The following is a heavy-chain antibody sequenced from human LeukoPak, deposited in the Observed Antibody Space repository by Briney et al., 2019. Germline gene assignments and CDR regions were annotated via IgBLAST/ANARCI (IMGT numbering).Heavy chain of an antibody. V-gene: IGHV4-59*01. D-gene: IGHD1-1*01. J-gene: IGHJ4*02. Sequence: SETLSPTCTVSGGSISGYYWSWIRQPPGKGLEWIGYIYNSGSTNYNPSLKSRVTISVDTSKNQFSLKLRSVTAADTAVYYCARDGVQGSILWGQGTLVTVSS. CDR3: ARDGVQGSIL. CDR1: GGSISGYY. CDR2: IYNSGST.